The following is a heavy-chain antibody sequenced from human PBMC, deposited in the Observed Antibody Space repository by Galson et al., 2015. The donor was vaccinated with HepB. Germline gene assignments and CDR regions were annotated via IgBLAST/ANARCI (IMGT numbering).Heavy chain of an antibody. CDR3: ARVEDYDFWSGYYLYGMDV. V-gene: IGHV1-18*04. J-gene: IGHJ6*02. Sequence: SVKVSCKASGYTFTSYGISWVRQAPGQGLEWMGWISAYNGNTNYAQKLQGRVTMTTDTSTSTAYMELRSLRSDDTAVYYCARVEDYDFWSGYYLYGMDVWGQGTTVTVSS. CDR1: GYTFTSYG. CDR2: ISAYNGNT. D-gene: IGHD3-3*01.